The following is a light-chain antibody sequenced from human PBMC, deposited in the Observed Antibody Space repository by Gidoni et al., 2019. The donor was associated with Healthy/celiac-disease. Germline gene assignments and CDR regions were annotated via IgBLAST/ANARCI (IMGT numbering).Light chain of an antibody. CDR1: SSDVGGYHY. CDR2: EDS. Sequence: QSALTQPASVSGSPGQSITISCTGTSSDVGGYHYVSWYQQHPGKAPKLMIYEDSNRPSGVPDRFSGSKSGNTASLTISGLQAEDEADYYCSSYTSSSTVFGTGTKVTVL. CDR3: SSYTSSSTV. V-gene: IGLV2-14*01. J-gene: IGLJ1*01.